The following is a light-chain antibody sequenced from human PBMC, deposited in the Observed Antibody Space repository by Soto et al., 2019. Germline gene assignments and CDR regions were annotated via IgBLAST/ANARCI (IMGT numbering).Light chain of an antibody. Sequence: QAVVTQEPSLTVSPGGTVTLTCGSSTGAVTSDHYPYWLQQKPGQAPRTLIYDTKNKHSWTPARFSGSLLGGKAALTLAGAQPEDEADYYCLLSYTGASYVFGTGTKVTVL. J-gene: IGLJ1*01. CDR1: TGAVTSDHY. CDR3: LLSYTGASYV. V-gene: IGLV7-46*01. CDR2: DTK.